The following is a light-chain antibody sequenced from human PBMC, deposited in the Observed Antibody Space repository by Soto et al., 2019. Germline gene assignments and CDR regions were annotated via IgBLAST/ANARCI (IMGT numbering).Light chain of an antibody. CDR2: GAS. Sequence: EIVLTQSPGTLCLSPGERATLSCRASQSVSSSYLAWYQQKAGQAPRLLIYGASSRATGVPDRFSGSGSGTDFTLTISRLEPEDFAVYYCQQYGSSPKTFGQGTKVDIK. V-gene: IGKV3-20*01. J-gene: IGKJ1*01. CDR1: QSVSSSY. CDR3: QQYGSSPKT.